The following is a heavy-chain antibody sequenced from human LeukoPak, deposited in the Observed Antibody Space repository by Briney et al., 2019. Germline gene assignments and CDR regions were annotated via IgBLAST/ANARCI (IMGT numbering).Heavy chain of an antibody. V-gene: IGHV1-18*01. D-gene: IGHD5-24*01. CDR2: ISVYNGNT. J-gene: IGHJ4*02. CDR3: ARVSRDGYNFDY. Sequence: ASVKVSCKASGYTFTGYGISWVRQAPGQGLEGMGWISVYNGNTNYEEKLQGRVTMTTDTSRSTAYMELRSLRSDDTAVYYCARVSRDGYNFDYWGQGTLVTVSS. CDR1: GYTFTGYG.